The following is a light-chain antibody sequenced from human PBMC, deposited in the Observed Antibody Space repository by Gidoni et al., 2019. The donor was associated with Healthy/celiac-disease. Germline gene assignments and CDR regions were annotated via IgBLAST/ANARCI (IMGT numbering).Light chain of an antibody. CDR1: QSVSSSY. CDR3: HQDYNLPLDT. Sequence: GERVTLSCRASQSVSSSYLTWYQQKPGEAPRLLLYCASTRATSIPARFSGSGSGTDFTLTISSLQPVDFAVYYCHQDYNLPLDTFGQGTKLEIK. CDR2: CAS. J-gene: IGKJ2*01. V-gene: IGKV3D-7*01.